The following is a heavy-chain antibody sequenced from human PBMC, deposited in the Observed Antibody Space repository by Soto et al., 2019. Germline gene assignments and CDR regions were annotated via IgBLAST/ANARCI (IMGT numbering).Heavy chain of an antibody. Sequence: ASVKVSCKASGYTFTSYGISWVRQAPGQGLEWMGWISAYNGNTNYAQKLQGRVTMTTDTSTNTAYMELRSLRSDDTDVYYCARALISHYYDSSGLASMYGIDVWGQGTTVTVYS. CDR2: ISAYNGNT. CDR3: ARALISHYYDSSGLASMYGIDV. J-gene: IGHJ6*02. CDR1: GYTFTSYG. V-gene: IGHV1-18*04. D-gene: IGHD3-22*01.